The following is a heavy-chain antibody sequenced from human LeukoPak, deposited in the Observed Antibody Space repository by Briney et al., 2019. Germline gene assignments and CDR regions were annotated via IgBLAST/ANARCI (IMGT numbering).Heavy chain of an antibody. Sequence: GGSLRLSCAASGFTFSNYGMSWLRQAPGKGLEWVSAITGSGDDGYYADSVHGRFTMSRDNSKSTLYLQMSSLRVEDTAVYYCAKESRGSSPEFWGQGTLVTVSS. J-gene: IGHJ1*01. CDR1: GFTFSNYG. CDR3: AKESRGSSPEF. CDR2: ITGSGDDG. V-gene: IGHV3-23*01. D-gene: IGHD1-26*01.